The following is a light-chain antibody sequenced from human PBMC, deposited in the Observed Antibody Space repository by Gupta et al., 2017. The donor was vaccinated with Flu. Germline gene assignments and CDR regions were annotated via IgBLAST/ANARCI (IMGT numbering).Light chain of an antibody. V-gene: IGLV1-44*01. CDR3: AAWDDSMKGV. CDR1: SSNIGSNT. J-gene: IGLJ3*02. CDR2: NNN. Sequence: QSVLTQPPSASGTPGERVTIACSGSSSNIGSNTVNWYQQRTGTAPKLLLYNNNQRPPGVPVRFSGSKSGTAASLAISGLQAEEAADYYCAAWDDSMKGVFGGGTKLTVL.